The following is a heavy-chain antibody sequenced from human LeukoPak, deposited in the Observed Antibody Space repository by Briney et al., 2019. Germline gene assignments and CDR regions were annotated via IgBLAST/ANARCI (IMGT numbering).Heavy chain of an antibody. V-gene: IGHV4-39*07. Sequence: SETLSLTCTVSGASIRGSVYYWGWIRQPPGKGLEWIGSIYYSGSTYYNPSLKSRVTISVDTSKNQFSLKLSSVTAADTAVYYCARGMWGYYDSSGYEYFQHWGQGTLVTVSS. D-gene: IGHD3-22*01. CDR1: GASIRGSVYY. CDR3: ARGMWGYYDSSGYEYFQH. CDR2: IYYSGST. J-gene: IGHJ1*01.